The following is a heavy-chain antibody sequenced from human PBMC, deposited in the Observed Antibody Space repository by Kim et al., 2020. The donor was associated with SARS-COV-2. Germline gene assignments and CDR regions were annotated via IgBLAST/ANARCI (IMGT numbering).Heavy chain of an antibody. J-gene: IGHJ4*02. CDR3: ARGRRPFDY. Sequence: GNTGYAQKFQGRVTMTRNTSISTAYMELSSLRSEDTAVYYCARGRRPFDYWGQGTLVTVSS. CDR2: GNT. V-gene: IGHV1-8*01.